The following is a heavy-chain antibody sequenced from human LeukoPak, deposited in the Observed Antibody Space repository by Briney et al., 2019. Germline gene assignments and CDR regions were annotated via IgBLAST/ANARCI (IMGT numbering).Heavy chain of an antibody. J-gene: IGHJ4*02. V-gene: IGHV3-53*01. CDR2: IYSGGGT. CDR1: EFTVSSNY. CDR3: AKDLYDLVYAISFDY. D-gene: IGHD2-8*01. Sequence: GGSLRLSCAASEFTVSSNYMSWVRQAPGKGLEWVSTIYSGGGTYYADSVKGRFTISRDNSRNTLYLQMNSLRDEDTAVYYCAKDLYDLVYAISFDYWGQGTLVTVSS.